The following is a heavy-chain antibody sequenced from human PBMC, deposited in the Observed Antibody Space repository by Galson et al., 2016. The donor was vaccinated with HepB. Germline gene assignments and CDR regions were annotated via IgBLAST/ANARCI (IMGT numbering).Heavy chain of an antibody. J-gene: IGHJ4*02. CDR1: GGFINAGGYS. D-gene: IGHD6-19*01. V-gene: IGHV4-30-2*01. CDR2: ISQDGRT. CDR3: ARETSSEDVYFDN. Sequence: TLSLTCAISGGFINAGGYSWTWIRQPPGKGLEWIGFISQDGRTDYNPSHRSRVTISLDRSNNRFSLNLTSVTAADTAMYYCARETSSEDVYFDNWGRGTLVTVTS.